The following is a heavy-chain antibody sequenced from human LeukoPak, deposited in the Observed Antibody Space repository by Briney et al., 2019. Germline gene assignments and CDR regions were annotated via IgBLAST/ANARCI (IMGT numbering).Heavy chain of an antibody. CDR3: AIRGATGGAFDI. D-gene: IGHD1-26*01. CDR1: GFTFTSYG. V-gene: IGHV3-48*04. Sequence: AGGSLRLSCTASGFTFTSYGMNWVRQAPGKGLEWVSYISSSGSTIYYADSVKGRFTISRDNAKNSLYLQMNSLRAEDTAVYYCAIRGATGGAFDIWGQGTMVTVSS. J-gene: IGHJ3*02. CDR2: ISSSGSTI.